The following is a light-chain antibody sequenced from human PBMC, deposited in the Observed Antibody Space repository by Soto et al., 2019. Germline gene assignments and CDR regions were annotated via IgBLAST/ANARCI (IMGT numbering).Light chain of an antibody. CDR2: AAS. Sequence: DIQMTQSPTSLSASIGDRVTITCRASQAISTYLAWYQQKPGKVPSLLIYAASTLQSGVPSRFSGSGSGTDLTLTISSLQHEDVGTYYCQKYNRAPPTFGPGTKVEVK. CDR1: QAISTY. V-gene: IGKV1-27*01. J-gene: IGKJ1*01. CDR3: QKYNRAPPT.